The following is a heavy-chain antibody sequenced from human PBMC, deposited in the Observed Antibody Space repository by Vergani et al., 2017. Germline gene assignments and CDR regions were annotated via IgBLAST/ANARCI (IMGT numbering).Heavy chain of an antibody. V-gene: IGHV3-13*01. J-gene: IGHJ3*01. CDR3: VRDVRVSRT. CDR1: GFTFSSYA. CDR2: IGTAGDT. Sequence: EVQLLESGGGLVQPGGSLRLSCAASGFTFSSYAMSWVRQATGKGLEWVSAIGTAGDTYYPGSVKGRFTISRENAKNSLYLDMSSLRAEDTAVYYCVRDVRVSRTWGQGTLVAVSS.